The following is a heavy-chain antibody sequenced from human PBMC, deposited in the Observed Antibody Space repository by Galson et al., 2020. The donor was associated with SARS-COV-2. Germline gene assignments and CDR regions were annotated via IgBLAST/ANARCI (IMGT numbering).Heavy chain of an antibody. Sequence: GGSLRLSCAASGFTFSSYGMHWIRQAPGRGLEWVALISYDGSNKYYADSVKGRFTISRDNSKNALYLQMNSLRPEDTAVYYCAKDVFGGGNYWGQGTLVTGAS. J-gene: IGHJ4*02. D-gene: IGHD3-16*01. CDR1: GFTFSSYG. V-gene: IGHV3-30*18. CDR2: ISYDGSNK. CDR3: AKDVFGGGNY.